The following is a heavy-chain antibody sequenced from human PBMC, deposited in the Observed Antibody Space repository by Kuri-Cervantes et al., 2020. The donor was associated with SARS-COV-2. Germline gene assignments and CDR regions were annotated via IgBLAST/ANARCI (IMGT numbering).Heavy chain of an antibody. CDR1: GFSFSYYS. CDR2: VRRDGSNY. V-gene: IGHV3-30*02. J-gene: IGHJ4*02. CDR3: AKVETASLDY. D-gene: IGHD3-3*01. Sequence: GESLKISCAASGFSFSYYSMHWVRQAPGKGLEWVGFVRRDGSNYYYADSVKGRFTISRDNSKNSLYLEMNSLRPEDTAVYYCAKVETASLDYWGQGTLVTVSS.